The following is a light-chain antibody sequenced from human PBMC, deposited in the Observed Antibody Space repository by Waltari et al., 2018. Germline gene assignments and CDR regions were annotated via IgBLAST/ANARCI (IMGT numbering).Light chain of an antibody. CDR2: LGS. Sequence: DIVMTQSPLSLPVTPGDPASISCRSSQSLLHSNGYNYLDWYLQKPGQSPQLLIYLGSNRASEVPDRFSGSGSGTDFTLKISRVEAEDVGVYYCMQALQTPLTFGGGTKVEIK. V-gene: IGKV2-28*01. J-gene: IGKJ4*01. CDR1: QSLLHSNGYNY. CDR3: MQALQTPLT.